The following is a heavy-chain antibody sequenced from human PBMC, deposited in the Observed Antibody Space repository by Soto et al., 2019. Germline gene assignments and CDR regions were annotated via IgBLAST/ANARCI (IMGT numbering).Heavy chain of an antibody. Sequence: GGSLRLSCAASGFTFSSYAMHWVRQAPGKGLEWVAVISYDGSNKYYADSVKGRFTISRDNSKNTLYLQMNSLRAEDTAVYYCARGSMYYDSSGPFDYWGQGTLVTVSS. CDR1: GFTFSSYA. D-gene: IGHD3-22*01. CDR3: ARGSMYYDSSGPFDY. CDR2: ISYDGSNK. J-gene: IGHJ4*02. V-gene: IGHV3-30-3*01.